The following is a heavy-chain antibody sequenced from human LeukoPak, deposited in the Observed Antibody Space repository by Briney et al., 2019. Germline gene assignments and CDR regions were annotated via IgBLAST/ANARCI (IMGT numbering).Heavy chain of an antibody. V-gene: IGHV4-59*11. CDR3: ARDLVTVTKGFDI. Sequence: SETLSVTCAVSGDSFGSHYWTWIRQPHGRGLEWIGYISYIGTTNYNPSLKSRVTISIDTSKNQFSLKLSSVTTADTAVYYCARDLVTVTKGFDIWGLGTMVSVPS. CDR2: ISYIGTT. J-gene: IGHJ3*02. D-gene: IGHD4-17*01. CDR1: GDSFGSHY.